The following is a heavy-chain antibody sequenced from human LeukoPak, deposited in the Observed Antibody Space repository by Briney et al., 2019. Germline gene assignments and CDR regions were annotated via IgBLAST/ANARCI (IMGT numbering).Heavy chain of an antibody. CDR1: GGSMSSYY. D-gene: IGHD3-22*01. Sequence: SETLSLTCTVSGGSMSSYYWSWIRQPPGKGLEWIGYIYYSGSTNYNPSLKSRVTISVDTSKNQFSLKLSSVTAADTAVYYCARCSGYYDSSGYCNYWGQGTLVTVSS. J-gene: IGHJ4*02. V-gene: IGHV4-59*08. CDR2: IYYSGST. CDR3: ARCSGYYDSSGYCNY.